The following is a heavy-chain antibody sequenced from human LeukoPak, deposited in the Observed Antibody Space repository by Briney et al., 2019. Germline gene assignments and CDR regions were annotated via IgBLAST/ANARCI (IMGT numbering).Heavy chain of an antibody. CDR2: IYYSGST. CDR3: ARVNLGATRPFDY. CDR1: GASFSNYY. V-gene: IGHV4-34*01. J-gene: IGHJ4*02. D-gene: IGHD1-26*01. Sequence: SETLSLTCVVHGASFSNYYWSWIRQPPGKGLEWIGSIYYSGSTYYNPSLKSRVTISVDTSKNQFSLRLSSVTAADTAVYYCARVNLGATRPFDYWGQGTLVTVSS.